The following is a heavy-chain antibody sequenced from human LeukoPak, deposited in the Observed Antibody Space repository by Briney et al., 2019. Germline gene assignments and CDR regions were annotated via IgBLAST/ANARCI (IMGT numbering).Heavy chain of an antibody. D-gene: IGHD4-17*01. J-gene: IGHJ5*02. V-gene: IGHV1-69*05. CDR3: AREGFGDYVGGWFDP. CDR1: GGTFSSYA. Sequence: SVKVSCKASGGTFSSYAISWVRQAPGQGLEWMGGIIPIFGTANYAQKFQGRVTITTDESTSTAYMELSSLRYEDTAVYYCAREGFGDYVGGWFDPWGQGTLVTVSS. CDR2: IIPIFGTA.